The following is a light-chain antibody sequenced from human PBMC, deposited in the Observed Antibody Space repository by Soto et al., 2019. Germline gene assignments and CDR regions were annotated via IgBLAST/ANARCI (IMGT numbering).Light chain of an antibody. CDR1: QSVSSSY. J-gene: IGKJ2*01. CDR3: QQYGNSPYT. CDR2: GAS. V-gene: IGKV3-20*01. Sequence: EIVLTQSPGTLSLSPGERATLSCRASQSVSSSYLAWYQQKPGQAPRLLIYGASSRATGIPDRFSGSGSGTYFNLTSSRLEPEDFAVYYCQQYGNSPYTFGQGTKLEIK.